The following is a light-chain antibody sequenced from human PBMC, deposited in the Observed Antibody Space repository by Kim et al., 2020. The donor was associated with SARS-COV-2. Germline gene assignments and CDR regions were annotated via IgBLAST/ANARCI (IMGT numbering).Light chain of an antibody. J-gene: IGLJ2*01. CDR2: DVS. CDR1: SSDVGGYNY. V-gene: IGLV2-14*03. CDR3: SSYTSSSTLV. Sequence: GQSINISCTGTSSDVGGYNYVYWYQQHPGKAPKLMSYDVSNRPSGVSNRFSGSKSGNTASLTISGLQAEDEADYYCSSYTSSSTLVFGGGTQLTVL.